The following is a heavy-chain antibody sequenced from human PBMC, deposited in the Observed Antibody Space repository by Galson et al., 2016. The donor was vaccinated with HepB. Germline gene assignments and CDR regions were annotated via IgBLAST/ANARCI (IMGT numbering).Heavy chain of an antibody. CDR2: ITHTTNTI. Sequence: SLRLSCAASGFTFSSYSMNWVRPAPGKGLEWVSHITHTTNTIYYADSVKGRFTISRDNAKNSLYLQMNSLRVDDTAVYYCAVGGHGDCCGQGTLVTVSS. CDR1: GFTFSSYS. V-gene: IGHV3-48*01. CDR3: AVGGHGDC. D-gene: IGHD1-26*01. J-gene: IGHJ4*02.